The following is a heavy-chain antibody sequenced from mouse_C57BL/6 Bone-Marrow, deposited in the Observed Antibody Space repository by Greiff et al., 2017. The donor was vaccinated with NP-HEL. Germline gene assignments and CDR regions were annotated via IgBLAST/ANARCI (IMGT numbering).Heavy chain of an antibody. CDR1: GFTFSSYG. D-gene: IGHD1-1*02. CDR3: ARRVVYYAMDY. CDR2: ISSGGSYT. V-gene: IGHV5-6*02. Sequence: EVTLVESGGDLVKPGGSLKLSCAASGFTFSSYGMSWVRQTPDKRLEWVATISSGGSYTYYPDSVKGRFPISRDNAKNTLYLQLISLNSEYTAMYYCARRVVYYAMDYWGQGTSVTVSS. J-gene: IGHJ4*01.